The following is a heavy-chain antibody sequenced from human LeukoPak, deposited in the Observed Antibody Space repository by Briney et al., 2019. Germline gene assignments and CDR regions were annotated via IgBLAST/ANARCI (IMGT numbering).Heavy chain of an antibody. CDR3: ARGVVGATTGAYSFDY. Sequence: GGSLRLSCVASGFAVGNNYMSWLRQAPGKGLEWVSLIYSGGAIRYAESVKGRFTISRDSSKNTLFLQMNDLTVEDTARYYCARGVVGATTGAYSFDYWGGGSLVTVSS. CDR2: IYSGGAI. D-gene: IGHD1-26*01. CDR1: GFAVGNNY. J-gene: IGHJ4*02. V-gene: IGHV3-53*01.